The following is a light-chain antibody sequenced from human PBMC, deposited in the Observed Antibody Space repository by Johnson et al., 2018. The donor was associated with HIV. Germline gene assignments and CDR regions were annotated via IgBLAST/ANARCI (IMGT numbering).Light chain of an antibody. CDR3: GTWDSSLTASYV. CDR2: DNN. CDR1: SSNIGKNY. J-gene: IGLJ1*01. V-gene: IGLV1-51*01. Sequence: QSVLSQPPSVSAAPRQKVTISCSGSSSNIGKNYVSWYRHLPGTAPKLLIYDNNKRPSGIPDRFSGSKSGTSATLGITGLQTGDEADYYCGTWDSSLTASYVFGTGTKVTVL.